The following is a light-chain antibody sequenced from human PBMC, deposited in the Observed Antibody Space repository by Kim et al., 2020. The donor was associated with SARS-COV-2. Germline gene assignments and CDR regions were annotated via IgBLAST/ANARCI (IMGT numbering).Light chain of an antibody. Sequence: SYELTQPPSVSVSPGQTASITCSGDKLGYKYACWYQQKPGQSPVLVIYQDNKRPSGIPERFSGSNSGNTATLTISGTQAMDEADYFCQAWDSRTVVFGGG. V-gene: IGLV3-1*01. J-gene: IGLJ2*01. CDR3: QAWDSRTVV. CDR2: QDN. CDR1: KLGYKY.